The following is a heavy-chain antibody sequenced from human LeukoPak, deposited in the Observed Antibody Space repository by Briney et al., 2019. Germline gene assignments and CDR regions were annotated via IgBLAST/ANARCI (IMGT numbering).Heavy chain of an antibody. D-gene: IGHD3-22*01. Sequence: SETLSLTCAVYGGSFSGYYWSWIRQPPGKGLEWIGEINHSGSTNYNPSLKSRVTISVDTSKNQFSLKLSSVTAADTAVYYCARLPDYYDSSGYWFDPWGQGTLVTVSS. CDR1: GGSFSGYY. CDR2: INHSGST. J-gene: IGHJ5*02. V-gene: IGHV4-34*01. CDR3: ARLPDYYDSSGYWFDP.